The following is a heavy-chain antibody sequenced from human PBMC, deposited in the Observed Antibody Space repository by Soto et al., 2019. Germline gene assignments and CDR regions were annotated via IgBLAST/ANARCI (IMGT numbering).Heavy chain of an antibody. CDR3: ARLEIAARQGVVDY. J-gene: IGHJ4*02. V-gene: IGHV4-34*01. CDR2: INHSGST. D-gene: IGHD6-6*01. CDR1: GGSFSGYY. Sequence: TSETLSLTCAVYGGSFSGYYWSWIRQPPGKGLEWIGEINHSGSTNYNPSLKSRVTISVDTSKNQFSLKLSSVTAADTAVYYCARLEIAARQGVVDYWGQGTLVTVSS.